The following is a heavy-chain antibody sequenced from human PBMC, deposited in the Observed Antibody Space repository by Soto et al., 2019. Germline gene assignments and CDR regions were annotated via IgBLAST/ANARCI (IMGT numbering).Heavy chain of an antibody. Sequence: ASVKVSCKASGYTFTSYGISWVRQAPGQGLEWMGWISAYNGNTNYAQKLQGRVTMTTDTSTSTAYMELRSLRSDDTAVYYCARDWDIVVVPAAKAQYFYFGKDGWGQGTTVTVSS. CDR1: GYTFTSYG. D-gene: IGHD2-2*01. CDR2: ISAYNGNT. J-gene: IGHJ6*02. CDR3: ARDWDIVVVPAAKAQYFYFGKDG. V-gene: IGHV1-18*01.